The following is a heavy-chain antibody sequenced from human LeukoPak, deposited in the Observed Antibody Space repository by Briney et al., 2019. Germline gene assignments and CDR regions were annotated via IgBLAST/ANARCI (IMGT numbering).Heavy chain of an antibody. J-gene: IGHJ6*03. D-gene: IGHD2-2*02. CDR3: ARTVVPAAIRGDDYYYYMDV. CDR1: GGPISSYY. V-gene: IGHV4-59*01. CDR2: IYYSGST. Sequence: SETLSLTCTVSGGPISSYYWSWIRQPPGKGLEWIGYIYYSGSTNYNPSLKSRVTISVDTSKNQFSLKLSSVTAADTAVYYCARTVVPAAIRGDDYYYYMDVWGKGTTVTVSS.